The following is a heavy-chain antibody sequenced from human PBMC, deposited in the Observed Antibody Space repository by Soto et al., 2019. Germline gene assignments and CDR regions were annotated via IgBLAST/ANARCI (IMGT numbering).Heavy chain of an antibody. Sequence: QVQLVQSGAEVKKPGASVKVSCKASGYTFASYDINWVRQATGQGLEWMGWMNPTSGNTAYAQKFQGRVTMTRNTSICTAYMELSSLRSEDTAVYYCARERTGPNYFDYWGQGTLVTVSS. CDR3: ARERTGPNYFDY. CDR2: MNPTSGNT. CDR1: GYTFASYD. V-gene: IGHV1-8*01. D-gene: IGHD1-7*01. J-gene: IGHJ4*02.